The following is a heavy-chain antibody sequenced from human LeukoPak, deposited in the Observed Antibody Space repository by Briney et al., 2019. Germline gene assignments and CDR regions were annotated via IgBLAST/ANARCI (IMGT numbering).Heavy chain of an antibody. CDR3: AREKLGYGDYDYYYYYGMDV. CDR2: IKQDGSEK. D-gene: IGHD4-17*01. Sequence: QSGGSLRLSCAASGFTFSSYWMSWVRQAPGKGLEWVANIKQDGSEKYYVDSVKGRFTISRDNAKNSLYLQMNSLRAEDTAVYYCAREKLGYGDYDYYYYYGMDVWGQGTTVTVSS. CDR1: GFTFSSYW. V-gene: IGHV3-7*03. J-gene: IGHJ6*02.